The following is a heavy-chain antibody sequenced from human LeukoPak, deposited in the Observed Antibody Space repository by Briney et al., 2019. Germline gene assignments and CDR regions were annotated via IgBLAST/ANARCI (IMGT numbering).Heavy chain of an antibody. CDR2: ISVSGGST. D-gene: IGHD4-17*01. CDR1: GFTFSDYA. V-gene: IGHV3-23*01. Sequence: GGSLRLSCAASGFTFSDYAMSWVRQAPGKGLEWVSAISVSGGSTYYADSVKGRFTISRDKSKNTLYLQMNSLRAEDTAVYYCAKVSQPTVITTFDYWGQGTLVTVSS. CDR3: AKVSQPTVITTFDY. J-gene: IGHJ4*02.